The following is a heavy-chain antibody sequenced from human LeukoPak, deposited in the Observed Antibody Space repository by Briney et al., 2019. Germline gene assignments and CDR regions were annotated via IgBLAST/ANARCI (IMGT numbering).Heavy chain of an antibody. Sequence: SVKVSCKASGYTFTGYYMHWVRQAPGQGLEWMGWINANTGGTNYAQKFQGRVAMTRDTSISTAYMELSGLKSDDTAVYYCARGGPSRGTGFYYFDYWGQGTLVTVSS. CDR2: INANTGGT. V-gene: IGHV1-2*02. D-gene: IGHD7-27*01. CDR1: GYTFTGYY. J-gene: IGHJ4*02. CDR3: ARGGPSRGTGFYYFDY.